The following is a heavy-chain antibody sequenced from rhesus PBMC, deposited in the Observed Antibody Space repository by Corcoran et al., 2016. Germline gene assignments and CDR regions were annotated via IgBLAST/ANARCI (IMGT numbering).Heavy chain of an antibody. J-gene: IGHJ6*01. CDR2: ISGSGGST. CDR1: GGSISGNY. Sequence: QLQLQESGPGLMKPSETLSLTCAVSGGSISGNYGSWIRQPPGKGLDWIGRISGSGGSTDHNPSLKSRVTISTDTSKNQFSLKLGSVTAADTAVYYCARGTGLYGLDSWGQGVVVTVSS. V-gene: IGHV4-173*01. CDR3: ARGTGLYGLDS. D-gene: IGHD2-15*01.